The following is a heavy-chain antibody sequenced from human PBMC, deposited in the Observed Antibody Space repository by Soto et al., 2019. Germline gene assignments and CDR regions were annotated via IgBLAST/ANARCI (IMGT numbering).Heavy chain of an antibody. D-gene: IGHD4-17*01. V-gene: IGHV1-8*01. J-gene: IGHJ6*03. CDR3: ARIMTTVTYKGLGIPDYYYYCYMDV. CDR1: GYTFTSYD. Sequence: ASVKVSCKASGYTFTSYDINWVRQATGQGLEWMGWMNPNSGNTGYAQKFQGRVTMTRNTSISTAYMELSSLRSEDTAVYYCARIMTTVTYKGLGIPDYYYYCYMDVWG. CDR2: MNPNSGNT.